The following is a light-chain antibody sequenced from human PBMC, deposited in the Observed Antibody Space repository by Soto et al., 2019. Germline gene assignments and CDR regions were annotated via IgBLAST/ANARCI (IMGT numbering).Light chain of an antibody. Sequence: QSVLTQPASVSGSPGQSITISCTGTSSDVGGYNYVSWYQQYPGKAPKLIIYDVTNRPSGVSNRFSGSKSGDTASLTISGLQAEDEADYHCSSYTRSSISVFGTGTKLTVL. CDR1: SSDVGGYNY. CDR2: DVT. CDR3: SSYTRSSISV. V-gene: IGLV2-14*01. J-gene: IGLJ1*01.